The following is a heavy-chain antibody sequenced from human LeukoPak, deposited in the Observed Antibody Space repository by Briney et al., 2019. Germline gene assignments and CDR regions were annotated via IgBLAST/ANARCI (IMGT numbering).Heavy chain of an antibody. V-gene: IGHV3-48*01. CDR3: TKGHTYSSPKYYFDY. CDR2: ISSSSTTI. Sequence: PGGSLRLSCAASGFTFSSYSMNWVRQAPGKGLEWVSYISSSSTTIYYADSVKGRFTISRDNSKNTLYLQMNSLRAEDTAVYYCTKGHTYSSPKYYFDYWGQGTLVTVSS. D-gene: IGHD6-13*01. CDR1: GFTFSSYS. J-gene: IGHJ4*02.